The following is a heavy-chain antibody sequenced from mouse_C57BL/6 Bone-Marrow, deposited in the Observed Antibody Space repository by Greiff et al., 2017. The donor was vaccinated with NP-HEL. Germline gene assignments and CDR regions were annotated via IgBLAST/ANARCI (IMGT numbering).Heavy chain of an antibody. D-gene: IGHD1-1*02. CDR2: ISSGGSYT. CDR3: ARQGYGRPCFAY. J-gene: IGHJ3*01. V-gene: IGHV5-6*01. Sequence: EVKVVESGGDLVKPGGSLKLSCAASGFTFSSYGMSWVRQTPDKRLEWVATISSGGSYTYYPASVKGRFTISRDNAKNTLYLQMSSLKSEDTAMYYCARQGYGRPCFAYWGQGTLVTVSA. CDR1: GFTFSSYG.